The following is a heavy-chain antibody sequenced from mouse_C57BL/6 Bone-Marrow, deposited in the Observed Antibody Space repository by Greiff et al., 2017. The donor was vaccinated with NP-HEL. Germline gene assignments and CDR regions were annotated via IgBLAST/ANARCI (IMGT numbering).Heavy chain of an antibody. V-gene: IGHV1-58*01. CDR1: GYTFTSYG. Sequence: VQLKESGAELVRPGSSVKMSCKTSGYTFTSYGINWVKQRPGQGLEWIGYIYIGNGYTEYNEKFKGKATLTSDTSSSTAYMQLSSLTSEDSAIYFCASRYYGKRKGFDYWGQGTTLTVSS. CDR3: ASRYYGKRKGFDY. CDR2: IYIGNGYT. J-gene: IGHJ2*01. D-gene: IGHD2-1*01.